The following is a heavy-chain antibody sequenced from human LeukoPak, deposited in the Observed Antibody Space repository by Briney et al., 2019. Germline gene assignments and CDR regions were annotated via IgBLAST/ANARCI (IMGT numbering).Heavy chain of an antibody. CDR3: ARDLYYYDSSGYYLWGFDI. CDR1: GGSISSGSYY. D-gene: IGHD3-22*01. Sequence: SETLSLTCTVPGGSISSGSYYWSWIRQPAGKGLEWIRRIYTSGSTNYNPSLKSRVTISVDTSKNQFSLKLSSVTAADTAVYYCARDLYYYDSSGYYLWGFDIWGQGKMVTVSS. J-gene: IGHJ3*02. V-gene: IGHV4-61*02. CDR2: IYTSGST.